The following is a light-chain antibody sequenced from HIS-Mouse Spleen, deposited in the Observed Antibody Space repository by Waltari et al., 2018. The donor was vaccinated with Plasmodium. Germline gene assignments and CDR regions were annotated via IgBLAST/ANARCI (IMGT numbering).Light chain of an antibody. J-gene: IGKJ4*01. Sequence: AIRMTHSPSSFPASTGARVTITGRASQGISRYLAWYQQKPGKAPKLLIYAASTLQSGVPSRFSGSGSGTDFTLTISCLQSEDFATYYCQQYYSYPLTFGGGTKVEIK. CDR1: QGISRY. CDR2: AAS. CDR3: QQYYSYPLT. V-gene: IGKV1-8*01.